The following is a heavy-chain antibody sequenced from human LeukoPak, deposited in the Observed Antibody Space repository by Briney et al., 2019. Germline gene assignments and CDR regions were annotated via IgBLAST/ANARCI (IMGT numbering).Heavy chain of an antibody. Sequence: ASVKVSCKASGYTFTSYDINWVRQATGQGLEWMGWMNPNSGNTGYAQKFQGRVTITRNTSISTAYMELSSLRSEDTAVYYCARVHSSSWFTLSYYYYYYMDVWGKGTTVTVSS. D-gene: IGHD6-13*01. CDR3: ARVHSSSWFTLSYYYYYYMDV. V-gene: IGHV1-8*03. CDR2: MNPNSGNT. J-gene: IGHJ6*03. CDR1: GYTFTSYD.